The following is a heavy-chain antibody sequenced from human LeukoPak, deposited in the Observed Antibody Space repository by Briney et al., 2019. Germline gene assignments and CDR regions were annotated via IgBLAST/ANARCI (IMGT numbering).Heavy chain of an antibody. J-gene: IGHJ4*02. Sequence: EASVKVSCKASGYTFTGYYMHWVRQAPGQGLEWMGWINPNSGGTNYAQKFQGRVTMTRDTSISTAYMELSRLRSDDTAVYYCATGLRYFDAPYDYWGQGTLVTVSS. V-gene: IGHV1-2*02. CDR1: GYTFTGYY. D-gene: IGHD3-9*01. CDR2: INPNSGGT. CDR3: ATGLRYFDAPYDY.